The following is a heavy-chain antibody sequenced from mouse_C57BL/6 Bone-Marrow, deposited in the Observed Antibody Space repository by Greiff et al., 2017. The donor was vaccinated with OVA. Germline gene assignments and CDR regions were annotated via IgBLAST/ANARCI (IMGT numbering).Heavy chain of an antibody. J-gene: IGHJ3*01. CDR3: ARFVYPAY. CDR1: GYTFTGYW. CDR2: ILPGSGST. Sequence: QVQLQQSGAELMKPGASVKLSCKATGYTFTGYWIEWVKQRPGHGLEWIGEILPGSGSTNYNEKIKGKATFTADTSSNTADMQLSSLTTEDSAIYYCARFVYPAYWGQGTLVTVSA. D-gene: IGHD1-1*01. V-gene: IGHV1-9*01.